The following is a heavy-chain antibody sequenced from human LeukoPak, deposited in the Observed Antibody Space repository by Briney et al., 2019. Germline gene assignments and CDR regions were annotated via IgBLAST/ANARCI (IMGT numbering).Heavy chain of an antibody. CDR3: AGARIAEAGFSFDY. V-gene: IGHV4-59*01. D-gene: IGHD6-13*01. CDR1: GGSISGYY. Sequence: SETLSLTCTVSGGSISGYYWNWIRQSPEKGLEWIGYIYHSGTINYNPSLKSRVTISVDTSKNQFSLKLTSVNAADTAVYYCAGARIAEAGFSFDYWGQGTLVTVSS. CDR2: IYHSGTI. J-gene: IGHJ4*02.